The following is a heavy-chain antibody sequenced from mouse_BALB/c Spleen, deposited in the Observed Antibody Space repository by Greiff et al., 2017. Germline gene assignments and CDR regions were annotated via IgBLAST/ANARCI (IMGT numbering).Heavy chain of an antibody. CDR2: ISYDGSN. V-gene: IGHV3-6*02. CDR1: GYSITSGYY. J-gene: IGHJ3*01. Sequence: EVQLQESGPGLVKPSQSLSLTCSVTGYSITSGYYWTWIRQFPGNKLEWMGYISYDGSNNYNPSLKNRISITRDTSKNQFFLKLNSVTTEDTATYYCASLYYGYDDYAWFAYWGQGTLVTVSA. D-gene: IGHD2-2*01. CDR3: ASLYYGYDDYAWFAY.